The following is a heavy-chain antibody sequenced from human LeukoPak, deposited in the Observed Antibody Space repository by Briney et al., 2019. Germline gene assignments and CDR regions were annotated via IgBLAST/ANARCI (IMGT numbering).Heavy chain of an antibody. V-gene: IGHV3-11*01. CDR3: AKGRPQHRDYLDY. CDR1: GFTFSDYY. J-gene: IGHJ4*02. CDR2: ISSSGSTI. Sequence: PGGSLRLSCAASGFTFSDYYMSWIRQAPGKGLEWVSYISSSGSTIYYADSVKGRFTISRDNAKNSLYLQMNSLRAEDTAVYYCAKGRPQHRDYLDYWGQGTLVTVSS. D-gene: IGHD1-14*01.